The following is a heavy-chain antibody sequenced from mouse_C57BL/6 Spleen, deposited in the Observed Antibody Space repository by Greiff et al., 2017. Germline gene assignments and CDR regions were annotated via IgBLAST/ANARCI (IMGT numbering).Heavy chain of an antibody. CDR3: ARDYYYYGMDY. CDR2: ISSGSSTI. J-gene: IGHJ4*01. CDR1: GFTFSDYG. D-gene: IGHD1-1*02. V-gene: IGHV5-17*01. Sequence: EVMLVESGGGLVKPGGSLKLSCAASGFTFSDYGMHWVRQAPEKGLEWVAYISSGSSTIYYADTVKGRFTISRDNAKNTLFLQMTSLRSKDTAMYYCARDYYYYGMDYWGQGTSVTVSS.